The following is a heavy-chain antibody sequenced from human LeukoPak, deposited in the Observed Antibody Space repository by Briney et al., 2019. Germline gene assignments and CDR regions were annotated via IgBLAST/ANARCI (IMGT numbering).Heavy chain of an antibody. J-gene: IGHJ4*02. D-gene: IGHD2-2*02. Sequence: AASVKVSCKASGYTFTIYYMHWVRQAPGRGLEWMGWINPNSGATSYAQRFQGRVTMTRDTSISTAYMELSGLTSDDTAVYYCARNPPYCTSTSCYNDYWGQGTLVTVSS. CDR1: GYTFTIYY. CDR2: INPNSGAT. CDR3: ARNPPYCTSTSCYNDY. V-gene: IGHV1-2*02.